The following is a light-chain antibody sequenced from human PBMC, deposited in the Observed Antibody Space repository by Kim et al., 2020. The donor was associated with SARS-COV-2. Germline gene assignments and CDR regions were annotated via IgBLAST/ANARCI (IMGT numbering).Light chain of an antibody. CDR2: YNP. V-gene: IGLV3-21*01. Sequence: APGKTASITCGGDIIGDKYVHWYQQRPGQAPVLVLYYNPDRPAGIPERFSGSNSGDTATLTISGVEAGDEADYFCQVWDSGSDHVVFGGGTQLTVL. CDR1: IIGDKY. CDR3: QVWDSGSDHVV. J-gene: IGLJ2*01.